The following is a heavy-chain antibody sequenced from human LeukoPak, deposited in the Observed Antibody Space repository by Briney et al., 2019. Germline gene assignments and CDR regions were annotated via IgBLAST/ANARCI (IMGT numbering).Heavy chain of an antibody. Sequence: ASVKVSCKASGYTFTSYDINWVRQATGQGLEWMGWMNPNSGNTGYAQKFQGRVTMTRNTSISTAYMELSSLRSEDTAVYYCARGLPSFGVYKYYYYYYYMDVWGKGTTVTISS. CDR2: MNPNSGNT. CDR3: ARGLPSFGVYKYYYYYYYMDV. CDR1: GYTFTSYD. V-gene: IGHV1-8*01. J-gene: IGHJ6*03. D-gene: IGHD3-10*01.